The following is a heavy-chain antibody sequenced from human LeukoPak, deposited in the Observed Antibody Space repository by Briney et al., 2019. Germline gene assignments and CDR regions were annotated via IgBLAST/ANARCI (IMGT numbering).Heavy chain of an antibody. J-gene: IGHJ6*03. V-gene: IGHV4-39*07. CDR1: GGLISISTYY. Sequence: PSETLSLTCTVSGGLISISTYYWGWIRQPPGKGLEWIGSIYYSGTTHYNPSLKSRVTIAVDTSKNQFSLKLISVTAADTAVYYCASGLSSLFSFGAALDYYMDVWGKGTPVTVSS. D-gene: IGHD5-18*01. CDR2: IYYSGTT. CDR3: ASGLSSLFSFGAALDYYMDV.